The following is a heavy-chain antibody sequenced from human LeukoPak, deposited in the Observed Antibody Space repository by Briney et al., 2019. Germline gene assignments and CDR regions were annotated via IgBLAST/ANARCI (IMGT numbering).Heavy chain of an antibody. V-gene: IGHV1-8*01. Sequence: ASVKVSCKASGYTFTSYDINWVRQATGQGLEWMGWMNPNSGNTDYAQKFQGRVTMTRNTSISTAYMELSSLRSEDTAVYYCARRGHDYVWGSYRTLYYWGQGTLVTVSS. CDR3: ARRGHDYVWGSYRTLYY. J-gene: IGHJ4*02. D-gene: IGHD3-16*02. CDR1: GYTFTSYD. CDR2: MNPNSGNT.